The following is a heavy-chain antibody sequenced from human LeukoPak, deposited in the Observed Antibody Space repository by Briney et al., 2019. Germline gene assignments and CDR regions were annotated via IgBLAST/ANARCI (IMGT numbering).Heavy chain of an antibody. CDR1: GGSISSSNW. D-gene: IGHD6-19*01. CDR2: IYHSGST. V-gene: IGHV4-4*02. CDR3: ARFSINPPHYHILEPHSASAVAGHYFDY. Sequence: PSETLSLTCAVSGGSISSSNWWRWVRQPPGKGLEWIGEIYHSGSTNYNPSLKSRVTISVDKSKNQFSLKLSSVTAADTAVYYCARFSINPPHYHILEPHSASAVAGHYFDYWGQGTLVTVSS. J-gene: IGHJ4*02.